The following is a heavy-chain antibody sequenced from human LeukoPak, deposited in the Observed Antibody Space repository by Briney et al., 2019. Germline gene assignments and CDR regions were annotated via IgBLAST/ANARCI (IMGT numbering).Heavy chain of an antibody. CDR3: ANSHRHDNSGYLDY. CDR1: GFIFDDYG. CDR2: INWNGGST. V-gene: IGHV3-20*04. Sequence: TGGSLRLSCAASGFIFDDYGMSWVRQAPGKGLEWVSGINWNGGSTGYADSVKGRFTISRDNSKNTLYLQMNSLRPEDTATYFCANSHRHDNSGYLDYWGQGTPVTVSS. J-gene: IGHJ4*02. D-gene: IGHD3-22*01.